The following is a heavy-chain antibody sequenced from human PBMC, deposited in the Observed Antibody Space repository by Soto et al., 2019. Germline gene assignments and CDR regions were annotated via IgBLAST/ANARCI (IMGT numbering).Heavy chain of an antibody. CDR2: IPHTGNT. CDR3: AGLVSRSLGGAFY. CDR1: DGSISSDYW. J-gene: IGHJ4*02. Sequence: QVQLQESGPGLVKPSGTLSLTCTVSDGSISSDYWWTWVRQPPGKGLEWIGEIPHTGNTAYDPSLTILGTLKLVNANNPATLKATSPSAAYAAGYYSAGLVSRSLGGAFYWGQGALVSVSS. D-gene: IGHD2-8*01. V-gene: IGHV4-4*02.